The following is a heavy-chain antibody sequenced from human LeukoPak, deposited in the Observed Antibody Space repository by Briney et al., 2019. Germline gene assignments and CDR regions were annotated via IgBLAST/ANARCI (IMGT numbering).Heavy chain of an antibody. D-gene: IGHD4-17*01. Sequence: SETLSLTCGVYGGSFSGNYWSWFRQPPGKGLEWIGEINHSGFTNYNPSLKSRVTISVDTSENQFSLKVTSVTAADTAVYYCARVRGGDYSAYYYYYMDVWGKGTTVTVSS. CDR3: ARVRGGDYSAYYYYYMDV. CDR1: GGSFSGNY. CDR2: INHSGFT. V-gene: IGHV4-34*01. J-gene: IGHJ6*03.